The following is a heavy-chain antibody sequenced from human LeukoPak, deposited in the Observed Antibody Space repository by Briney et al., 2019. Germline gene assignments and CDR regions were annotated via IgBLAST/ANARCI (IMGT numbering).Heavy chain of an antibody. CDR2: IWSDGSNK. D-gene: IGHD3-22*01. Sequence: PGRSLRLSCAASGFTFSSYGMHWVRQAPGKGLEWVAVIWSDGSNKYYADSVKGRFTISRDNSKNTLYLQMNSLRAEDTAVYYCAKDLALKPSITMIVVALDYWGQGTLVTVSS. J-gene: IGHJ4*02. CDR1: GFTFSSYG. V-gene: IGHV3-33*06. CDR3: AKDLALKPSITMIVVALDY.